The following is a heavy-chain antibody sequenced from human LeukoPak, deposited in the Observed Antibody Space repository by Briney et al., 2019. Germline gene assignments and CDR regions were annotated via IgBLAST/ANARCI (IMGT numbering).Heavy chain of an antibody. CDR1: GDSISNTASY. V-gene: IGHV4-39*01. Sequence: SETLSLTCTVSGDSISNTASYWGWIRQPPGKGLEWLGNTYYSGRPYYNPSLTSRGTIAVDTSKEQFSLILRSVTAADTAVYYCARLSRWQWLRIDSWGQGTLVTVSS. CDR3: ARLSRWQWLRIDS. J-gene: IGHJ4*02. D-gene: IGHD5-12*01. CDR2: TYYSGRP.